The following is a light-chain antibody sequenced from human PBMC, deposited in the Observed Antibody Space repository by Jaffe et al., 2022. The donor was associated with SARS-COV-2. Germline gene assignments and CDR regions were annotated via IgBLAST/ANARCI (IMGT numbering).Light chain of an antibody. V-gene: IGLV3-25*03. CDR1: ALPKQY. J-gene: IGLJ1*01. CDR3: QSADSSGTYV. CDR2: KDT. Sequence: SYELTQPPSVSVSPGQTARITCSGDALPKQYAYWYQQKPGQAPVVVIYKDTGRPSGIPERFSGSSSGTTVTLTISGVQAEDEADYYCQSADSSGTYVFGTGTKVTVL.